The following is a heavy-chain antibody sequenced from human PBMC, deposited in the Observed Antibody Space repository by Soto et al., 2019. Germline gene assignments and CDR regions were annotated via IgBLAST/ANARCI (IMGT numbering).Heavy chain of an antibody. CDR3: ATYRASSIVGDHPA. Sequence: EVQLLESGGGLVQPGGSLRLSCAASGLTFNNYAMSWVRQAPGKGLEWVSFISGSGNSTSYADSVKGRFTLSRDNSKNTMYMEMNNMRAEDTAVYYCATYRASSIVGDHPAWGQGTLATVSS. CDR2: ISGSGNST. J-gene: IGHJ5*02. D-gene: IGHD1-26*01. V-gene: IGHV3-23*01. CDR1: GLTFNNYA.